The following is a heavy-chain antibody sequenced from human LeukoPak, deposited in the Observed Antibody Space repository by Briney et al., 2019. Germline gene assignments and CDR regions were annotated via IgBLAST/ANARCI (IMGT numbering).Heavy chain of an antibody. J-gene: IGHJ4*02. Sequence: GGSLRLSCAASGFTFSSYAMHWVRQAPGKGLEWVAVIWYDGSNKYYADSVKGRFTISRDHSKNTLYLQMKSLRAEDTAVYYCARELEIAVAGTLGYWGQGTLVTVSS. CDR3: ARELEIAVAGTLGY. CDR2: IWYDGSNK. CDR1: GFTFSSYA. D-gene: IGHD6-19*01. V-gene: IGHV3-33*01.